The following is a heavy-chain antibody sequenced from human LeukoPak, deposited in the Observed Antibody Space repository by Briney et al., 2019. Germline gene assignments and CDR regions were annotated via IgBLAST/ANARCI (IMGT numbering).Heavy chain of an antibody. Sequence: GGSLRLSCAASGFTFSTYWMSGVRQAPGKGLEWVANINQDGSEKYSVDSVKGRFTISRDNAKSSLYLQMNSLRADDTAVYYCARDRALYDSRRGYYYTEDDYWGQGTLVTVSS. V-gene: IGHV3-7*01. CDR1: GFTFSTYW. CDR2: INQDGSEK. D-gene: IGHD3-22*01. CDR3: ARDRALYDSRRGYYYTEDDY. J-gene: IGHJ4*02.